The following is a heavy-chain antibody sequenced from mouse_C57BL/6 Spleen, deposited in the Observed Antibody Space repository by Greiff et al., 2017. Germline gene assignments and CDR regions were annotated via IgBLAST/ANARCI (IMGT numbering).Heavy chain of an antibody. J-gene: IGHJ4*01. CDR2: IDPENGDT. CDR3: TKGNYPYYYAMDY. Sequence: DVKLQESGAELVRPGASVKLSCTASGFNIKDDYMHWVKQRPEQGLEWIGWIDPENGDTEYASKFQGKATITADTSSNTAYLQLSSLTSEDTAVYYCTKGNYPYYYAMDYWGQGTSVTVSS. D-gene: IGHD2-1*01. V-gene: IGHV14-4*01. CDR1: GFNIKDDY.